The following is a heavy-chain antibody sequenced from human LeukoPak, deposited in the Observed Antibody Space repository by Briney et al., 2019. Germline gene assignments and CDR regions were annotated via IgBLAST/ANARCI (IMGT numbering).Heavy chain of an antibody. Sequence: ASVKVSCKASGYTFTGYYMHWVRQAPGQGLEWMGRINPNSGGTNYAQKFQGRVTMTRDTSISTAYMELSRLRSDDTAVYYCAREELAYGSGSYGNYYYYYYMDVWGKGTTVTVSS. CDR1: GYTFTGYY. J-gene: IGHJ6*03. CDR2: INPNSGGT. CDR3: AREELAYGSGSYGNYYYYYYMDV. V-gene: IGHV1-2*06. D-gene: IGHD3-10*01.